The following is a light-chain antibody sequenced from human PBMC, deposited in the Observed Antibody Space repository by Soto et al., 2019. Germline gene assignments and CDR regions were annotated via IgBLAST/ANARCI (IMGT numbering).Light chain of an antibody. CDR1: QSISSW. J-gene: IGKJ2*01. CDR3: QQYNSYYRS. CDR2: KAS. V-gene: IGKV1-5*03. Sequence: DIQMPQSPSTLSASVGDRGTITCRASQSISSWLAWYQQRPGKAPNLLIYKASSLKSGVPSRFSGSGSGTEFTLTISSLQPDDFATYDCQQYNSYYRSFGQGTKLEIK.